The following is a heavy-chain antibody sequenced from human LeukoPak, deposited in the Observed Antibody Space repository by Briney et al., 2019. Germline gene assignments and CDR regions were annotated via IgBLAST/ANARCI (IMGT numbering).Heavy chain of an antibody. J-gene: IGHJ4*02. V-gene: IGHV3-30-3*01. Sequence: GGSLGLSCAASGFTFRNYVIHWVRQAPGKGLEWVAVTSSDLNVKLYADSVKGRLTISRDNSRSTLYLQMNSLRPEDTAIYYCAREGYYGSGSPPSLYFDYWGQGTLVTVSS. CDR3: AREGYYGSGSPPSLYFDY. D-gene: IGHD3-10*01. CDR2: TSSDLNVK. CDR1: GFTFRNYV.